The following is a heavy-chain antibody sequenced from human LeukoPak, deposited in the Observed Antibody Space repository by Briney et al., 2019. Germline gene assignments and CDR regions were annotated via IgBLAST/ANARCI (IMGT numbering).Heavy chain of an antibody. CDR2: INVDETTT. J-gene: IGHJ4*02. D-gene: IGHD5-18*01. Sequence: PGGSLRLSCAASGFTFSCYWIHWVRQVPGHRLVWVSRINVDETTTVSADSVKGRFTISRDNAENTVYLQMNNLRAEDTAVYYCVRSRQGYSYGLNWGQGTLVTVSS. CDR1: GFTFSCYW. CDR3: VRSRQGYSYGLN. V-gene: IGHV3-74*01.